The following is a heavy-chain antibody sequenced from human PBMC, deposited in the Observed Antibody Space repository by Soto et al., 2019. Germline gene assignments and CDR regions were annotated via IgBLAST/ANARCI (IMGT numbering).Heavy chain of an antibody. Sequence: SETLSLTCAVYGGSFSGYYWSWIRQPPGKGLEWIGEINHSGSTNYNPSLKSRVTISVDTSKNQFSLKLSSVTAADTAVYYCASRRLTMVRGVMSNWFDPWGQGTLVTVSS. CDR1: GGSFSGYY. CDR3: ASRRLTMVRGVMSNWFDP. CDR2: INHSGST. D-gene: IGHD3-10*01. V-gene: IGHV4-34*01. J-gene: IGHJ5*02.